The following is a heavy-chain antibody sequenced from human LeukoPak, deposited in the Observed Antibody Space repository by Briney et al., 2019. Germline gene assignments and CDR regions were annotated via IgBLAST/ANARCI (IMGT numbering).Heavy chain of an antibody. J-gene: IGHJ5*02. CDR2: INHSGST. V-gene: IGHV4-34*01. CDR1: GGSFSGYY. Sequence: SETLSLTCAVYGGSFSGYYWSWIRQPPGKGLEWIGEINHSGSTNYNPSLKSRVTISVDTSKNQFSLKLSSVTAADTAVYYCASRVYSNIWFDPWGQGTLVTVSS. D-gene: IGHD4-11*01. CDR3: ASRVYSNIWFDP.